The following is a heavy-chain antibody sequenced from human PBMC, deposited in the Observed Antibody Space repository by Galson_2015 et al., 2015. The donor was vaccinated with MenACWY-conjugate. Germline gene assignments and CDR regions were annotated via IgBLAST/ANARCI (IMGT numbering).Heavy chain of an antibody. V-gene: IGHV3-64D*06. Sequence: SLRLSCAASGFAFSNYYLHWVRQAPGKGLEYVAAIRGSGDGTYYADSVKGRFTISRDNSKNTLSLHMSSLRPEDTAVYYCVVNSYGSWGQGTLVTVSS. CDR3: VVNSYGS. J-gene: IGHJ4*02. CDR2: IRGSGDGT. CDR1: GFAFSNYY. D-gene: IGHD2/OR15-2a*01.